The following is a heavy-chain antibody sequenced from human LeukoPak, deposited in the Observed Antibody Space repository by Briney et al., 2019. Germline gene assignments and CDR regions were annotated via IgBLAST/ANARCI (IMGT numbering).Heavy chain of an antibody. D-gene: IGHD3-10*01. J-gene: IGHJ4*02. CDR1: GGSFSGYY. CDR3: ARVSTMVRGVDY. V-gene: IGHV4-34*01. Sequence: PSETLPLTCAVYGGSFSGYYWSWIRQPPGKGLEWIGEINHSGSTNYNPSLKSRVTISVDTSKNQFSLKLSSVTAADTAVYYCARVSTMVRGVDYWGQGTLVTVSS. CDR2: INHSGST.